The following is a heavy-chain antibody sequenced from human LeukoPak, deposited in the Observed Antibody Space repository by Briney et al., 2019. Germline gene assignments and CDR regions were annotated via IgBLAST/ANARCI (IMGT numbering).Heavy chain of an antibody. D-gene: IGHD3-10*01. CDR2: IRYDGNNK. CDR1: GFIFSSYG. J-gene: IGHJ4*02. V-gene: IGHV3-30*02. Sequence: GGSLRLSRAASGFIFSSYGMHWVRQAPGKGLEWVAFIRYDGNNKNYADSVKGRFTISRDNSKNTLYLQMNSLRAEDTAVYYCAKVTYGSGTYGAFDYWGQGTLVTVSS. CDR3: AKVTYGSGTYGAFDY.